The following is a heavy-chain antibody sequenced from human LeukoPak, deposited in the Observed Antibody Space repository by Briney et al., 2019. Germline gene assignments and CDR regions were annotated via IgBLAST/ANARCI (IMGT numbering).Heavy chain of an antibody. CDR1: GGSISSSSYY. CDR2: IYYSGST. CDR3: ARRGRIVGATRGYYFDY. J-gene: IGHJ4*02. Sequence: PSETLSLTCTVSGGSISSSSYYWGWIRQPPGKGLEWIGSIYYSGSTYYNPSLKSRVTISVDTSKNQFSLKLSSVTAADTAVYYCARRGRIVGATRGYYFDYWGQGTLVTVSS. V-gene: IGHV4-39*01. D-gene: IGHD1-26*01.